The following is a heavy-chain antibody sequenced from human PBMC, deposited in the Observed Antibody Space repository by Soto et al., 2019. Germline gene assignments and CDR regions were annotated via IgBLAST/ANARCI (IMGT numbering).Heavy chain of an antibody. CDR2: IIPIFGTA. D-gene: IGHD2-15*01. Sequence: QVQLVQSGAEVKKPGSSVKVSCKASGGIFTRYDIRWVRQAPGQGLEWMGAIIPIFGTANYAQKFQGRVTITADASTSTAHMELSSLRSEDTAIYYCAINEGRDVSNFDYWGQGTLVTVSS. CDR1: GGIFTRYD. J-gene: IGHJ4*02. V-gene: IGHV1-69*01. CDR3: AINEGRDVSNFDY.